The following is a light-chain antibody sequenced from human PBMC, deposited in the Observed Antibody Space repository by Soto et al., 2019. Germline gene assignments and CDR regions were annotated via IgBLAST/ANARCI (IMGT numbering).Light chain of an antibody. J-gene: IGKJ1*01. CDR3: HQYNNWPPT. V-gene: IGKV3-15*01. CDR1: QSVRGN. CDR2: GAS. Sequence: EIVMTQSPATLSVSPGERATLSCRASQSVRGNLAWYQKRPGQAPRLLLYGASTRATGIPARFSGSGSGTEFTLTISSLQSEDSAVYYCHQYNNWPPTFGQGTKVDIK.